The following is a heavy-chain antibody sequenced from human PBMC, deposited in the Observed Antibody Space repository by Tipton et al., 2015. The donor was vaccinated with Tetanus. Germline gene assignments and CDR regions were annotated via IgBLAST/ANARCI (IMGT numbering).Heavy chain of an antibody. J-gene: IGHJ5*02. Sequence: GEALVRGGYYWTWIRHLPGKGLEWIGYIYHTGAAHYNPSLKSRVTLSVDMSKNQFFLKMISMTAADTAVYFCARDFGSNHNWFDPWGQGTPVTVPS. D-gene: IGHD6-13*01. CDR3: ARDFGSNHNWFDP. CDR1: GEALVRGGYY. V-gene: IGHV4-31*02. CDR2: IYHTGAA.